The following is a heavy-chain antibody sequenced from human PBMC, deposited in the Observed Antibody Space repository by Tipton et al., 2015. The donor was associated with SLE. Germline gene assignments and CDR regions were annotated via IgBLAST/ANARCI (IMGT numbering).Heavy chain of an antibody. V-gene: IGHV1-18*04. CDR3: ARECSGTGCLDY. CDR1: GYTFTDYY. D-gene: IGHD2-8*02. J-gene: IGHJ4*02. Sequence: QLVQSGPEVKKPGASVKVSCKASGYTFTDYYIHWVRQAPGQGLEWMGWISTQNGDTKYAQRFQDRVTMTTDTSTSTTYMALRSPRSDDTAIYYCARECSGTGCLDYWGQGTLVTVSS. CDR2: ISTQNGDT.